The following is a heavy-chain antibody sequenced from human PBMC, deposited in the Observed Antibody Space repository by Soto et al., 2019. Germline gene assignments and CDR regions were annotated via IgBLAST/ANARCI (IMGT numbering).Heavy chain of an antibody. D-gene: IGHD2-15*01. CDR1: GYTFTSYD. V-gene: IGHV1-8*01. J-gene: IGHJ4*02. Sequence: ASVKVSCKASGYTFTSYDINWVRQATGQGLEWMGWMNPNSGNTGYAQKFQGRVTMTRNTSISTAYMELSSLRSEDTAVYYCANTYCSGGSCYSSVLGVWGQGTLVTVSS. CDR2: MNPNSGNT. CDR3: ANTYCSGGSCYSSVLGV.